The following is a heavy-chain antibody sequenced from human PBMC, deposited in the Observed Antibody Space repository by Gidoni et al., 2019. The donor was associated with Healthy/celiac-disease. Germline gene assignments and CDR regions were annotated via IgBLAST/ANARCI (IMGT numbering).Heavy chain of an antibody. J-gene: IGHJ3*02. CDR1: GFTFSSSA. CDR3: VKDRYYDSSGYYLVGAFDI. V-gene: IGHV3-64D*08. D-gene: IGHD3-22*01. CDR2: ISSNGGST. Sequence: EVQLVESGGGLVQPGGSLRLSCSASGFTFSSSAMHWVRQAPGKGLEYVSAISSNGGSTYYADSVKGRFTISRDNSKNTLYLQMSSLRAEDTAVYYCVKDRYYDSSGYYLVGAFDIWGQGTMVTVSS.